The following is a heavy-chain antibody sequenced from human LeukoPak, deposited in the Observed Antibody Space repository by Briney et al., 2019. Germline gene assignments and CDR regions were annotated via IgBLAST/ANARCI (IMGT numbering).Heavy chain of an antibody. Sequence: PGGSLRLSCAASGFTFSSYSMNWVRQAPGKGLEWVSSISSSSSYIYYADSVKGRFTISRDNSRNTLYLQMNSLRAEDTAVYYCAKDLQGFGEFPHDYWGQGTLVTVSS. CDR2: ISSSSSYI. CDR1: GFTFSSYS. J-gene: IGHJ4*02. V-gene: IGHV3-21*04. CDR3: AKDLQGFGEFPHDY. D-gene: IGHD3-10*01.